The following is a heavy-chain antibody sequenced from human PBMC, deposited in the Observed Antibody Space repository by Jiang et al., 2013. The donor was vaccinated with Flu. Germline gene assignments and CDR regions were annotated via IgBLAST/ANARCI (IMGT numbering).Heavy chain of an antibody. CDR3: ARQGSVVQPFDY. J-gene: IGHJ4*02. CDR1: GYSFNTYW. D-gene: IGHD4-23*01. Sequence: SGAEVKKPGESLKISCKASGYSFNTYWIGWVRQMPGKGLEWMAIIHPGDSDTRYSPSFQGQVTISADESINTAYLQWSSLKASDTAVYYCARQGSVVQPFDYWGQGTLVTVSS. CDR2: IHPGDSDT. V-gene: IGHV5-51*01.